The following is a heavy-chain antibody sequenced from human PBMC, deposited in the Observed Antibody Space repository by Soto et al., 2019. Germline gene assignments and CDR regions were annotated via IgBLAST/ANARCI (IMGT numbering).Heavy chain of an antibody. CDR3: ARDGSDSSGSFSAFDI. V-gene: IGHV4-31*03. CDR1: GGSISSGGYY. J-gene: IGHJ3*02. Sequence: QVQLQESGPGLVKPSQTLSLTCTVSGGSISSGGYYWSWIRQHPGKGLEWIGYIYYSGSTYYNPSLKSRVTISVDTSKNQFSLKLSSVTAADTAVYYCARDGSDSSGSFSAFDIWGQGTMVTVSS. CDR2: IYYSGST. D-gene: IGHD3-22*01.